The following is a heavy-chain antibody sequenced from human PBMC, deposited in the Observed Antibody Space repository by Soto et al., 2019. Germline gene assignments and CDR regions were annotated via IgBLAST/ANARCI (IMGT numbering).Heavy chain of an antibody. CDR3: ARESVYCSGPRCHGLGFDP. J-gene: IGHJ5*02. V-gene: IGHV3-48*02. CDR1: GYTFTSYD. D-gene: IGHD2-15*01. Sequence: VASVKVSCKASGYTFTSYDINWLRQAPGKGLEWVASIDRTSSVIYYGVSVRGRATIFRDNAKNSVYLQMNSLRDEDTAAYYCARESVYCSGPRCHGLGFDPWGQGTLVTVSS. CDR2: IDRTSSVI.